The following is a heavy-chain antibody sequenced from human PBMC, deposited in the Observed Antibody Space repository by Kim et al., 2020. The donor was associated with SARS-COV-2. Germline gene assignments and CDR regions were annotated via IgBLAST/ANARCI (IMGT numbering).Heavy chain of an antibody. J-gene: IGHJ4*02. D-gene: IGHD6-19*01. V-gene: IGHV4-39*01. Sequence: KPSLKNPVTISVDTSKNQFSLKLSSVTAAGTAVYYCARIPPRPSGWYLDYWGQGTLVSVSS. CDR3: ARIPPRPSGWYLDY.